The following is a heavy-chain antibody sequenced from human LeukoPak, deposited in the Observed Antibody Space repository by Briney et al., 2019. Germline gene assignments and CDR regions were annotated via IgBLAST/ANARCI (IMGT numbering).Heavy chain of an antibody. J-gene: IGHJ4*02. V-gene: IGHV3-30*18. CDR1: GLTFSIYG. CDR2: ISYDGSNK. Sequence: GGSLRLSCAVSGLTFSIYGMHWVRQAPGKGLEWVAVISYDGSNKYYADSVKGRFTISRDNSKNTLYLQMNSLRAEDTAVYYCAKDGIVVVPAATDWGQGTLVTVSS. CDR3: AKDGIVVVPAATD. D-gene: IGHD2-2*01.